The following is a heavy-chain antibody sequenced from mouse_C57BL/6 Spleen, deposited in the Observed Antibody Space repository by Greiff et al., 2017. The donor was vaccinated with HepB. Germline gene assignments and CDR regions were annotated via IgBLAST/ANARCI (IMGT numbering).Heavy chain of an antibody. D-gene: IGHD1-1*01. J-gene: IGHJ1*03. CDR2: ISSGGDYI. CDR3: TRDYYGSSDWYFDV. V-gene: IGHV5-9-1*02. CDR1: GFTFSSYA. Sequence: LVESGEGLVKPGGSLKLSCAASGFTFSSYAMSWVRQTPEKRLEWVAYISSGGDYIYYADTVKGRFTISRDNARNTLYLQMSSLKSEDTAMYYCTRDYYGSSDWYFDVWGTGTTVTVSS.